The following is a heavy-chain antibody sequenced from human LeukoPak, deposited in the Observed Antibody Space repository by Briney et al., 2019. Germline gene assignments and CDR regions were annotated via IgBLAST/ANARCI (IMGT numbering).Heavy chain of an antibody. D-gene: IGHD5-24*01. V-gene: IGHV1-24*01. CDR2: FDPEDGET. CDR1: GYTLTELS. Sequence: ASVNVSCTVSGYTLTELSMHWVRQAPGKGLEWVGGFDPEDGETIYAQKFQGRVTMTEDTSTDTAYMELSSLRSEDTAVYYCATDGGPTLMDPYPDYWGQGTLVTVSS. J-gene: IGHJ4*02. CDR3: ATDGGPTLMDPYPDY.